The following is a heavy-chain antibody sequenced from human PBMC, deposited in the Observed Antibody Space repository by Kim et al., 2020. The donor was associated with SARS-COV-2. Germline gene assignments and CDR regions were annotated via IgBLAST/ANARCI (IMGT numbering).Heavy chain of an antibody. D-gene: IGHD3-16*02. CDR2: ISSSSNYI. Sequence: GGSLRLSCAASGFTFSSYSMNWVRQAPGKGLEWVSSISSSSNYIYYADSVKGRFTISRDNAKNSLYLQMHSLRAEDMAVYYCARDEYDYVWGSYRYFEYWGQGTLVTVSS. CDR1: GFTFSSYS. V-gene: IGHV3-21*01. J-gene: IGHJ4*02. CDR3: ARDEYDYVWGSYRYFEY.